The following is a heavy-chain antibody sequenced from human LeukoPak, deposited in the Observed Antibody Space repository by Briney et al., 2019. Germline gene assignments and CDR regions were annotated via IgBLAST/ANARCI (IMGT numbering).Heavy chain of an antibody. V-gene: IGHV4-39*07. CDR1: GGSITTTNYY. D-gene: IGHD3-3*01. Sequence: SETLSLTCTVSGGSITTTNYYWGWIRQPPGKGLEWIGSIYYSTSTYYNPSLKSRLTISVDTSKNQFSLKVSSVTAADTAVYYCARDYDLWSAYLAGYFDYWGQGILVTVSS. CDR3: ARDYDLWSAYLAGYFDY. J-gene: IGHJ4*02. CDR2: IYYSTST.